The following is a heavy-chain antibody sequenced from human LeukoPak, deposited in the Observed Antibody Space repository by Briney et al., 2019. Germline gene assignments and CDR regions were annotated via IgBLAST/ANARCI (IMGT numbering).Heavy chain of an antibody. CDR2: VDYSGTP. V-gene: IGHV4-34*01. J-gene: IGHJ3*01. Sequence: PSETLSLTCAVNGGPFSGYSWSWIRQPPGKGLEWIGEVDYSGTPNFNPSLKSRLTISRDTSKKQFSLKVGSVTAADTALYYCARILGTELTRGPLATAGRPRAFDLWGQGTMVTVSS. CDR1: GGPFSGYS. D-gene: IGHD6-25*01. CDR3: ARILGTELTRGPLATAGRPRAFDL.